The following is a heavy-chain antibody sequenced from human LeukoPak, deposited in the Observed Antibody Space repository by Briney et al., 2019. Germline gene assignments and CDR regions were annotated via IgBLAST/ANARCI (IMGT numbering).Heavy chain of an antibody. V-gene: IGHV4-4*09. CDR1: GSISSYY. D-gene: IGHD2-2*01. J-gene: IGHJ3*02. Sequence: SETLSLTCTVSGSISSYYWSWIRQPPGKGLEGIGYIYTSGSTNYNPSLKSRVTISVDTSKNQFSLDLSSVTAADTAVYYCARQKCTSTSCLTKNAFDIWGQGTMVTVSS. CDR3: ARQKCTSTSCLTKNAFDI. CDR2: IYTSGST.